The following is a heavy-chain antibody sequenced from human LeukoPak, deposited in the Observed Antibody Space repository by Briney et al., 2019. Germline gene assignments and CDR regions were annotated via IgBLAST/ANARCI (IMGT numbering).Heavy chain of an antibody. J-gene: IGHJ4*02. D-gene: IGHD3-10*01. CDR3: ARVVTMVRGVPYYFDY. V-gene: IGHV3-20*04. Sequence: GGSLRLSCAASGFTFDDYGMSWVRQAPGKGLEWVSGINWNGGSTGYADSVKGRFTISRDNAKNSLYLQMNSLRAKDTALYYCARVVTMVRGVPYYFDYWGQGTLVTVSS. CDR1: GFTFDDYG. CDR2: INWNGGST.